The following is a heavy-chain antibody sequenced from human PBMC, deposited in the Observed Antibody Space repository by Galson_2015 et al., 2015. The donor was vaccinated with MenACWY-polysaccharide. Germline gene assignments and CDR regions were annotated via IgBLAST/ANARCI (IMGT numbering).Heavy chain of an antibody. CDR2: ISYDGRDK. D-gene: IGHD2-15*01. V-gene: IGHV3-30*18. Sequence: SLRLSCAPSGFTFNSYGMHWVRQAPGKGLEWVAVISYDGRDKYYGDSVKGRFTISRDFSKTTLFLQVNNLRLGDSAVYYCAKGGCDSASCYSSPNFDSWGQGTLVTVSS. CDR3: AKGGCDSASCYSSPNFDS. CDR1: GFTFNSYG. J-gene: IGHJ5*01.